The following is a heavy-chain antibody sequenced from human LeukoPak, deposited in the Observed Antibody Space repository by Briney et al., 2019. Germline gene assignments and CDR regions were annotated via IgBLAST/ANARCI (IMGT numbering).Heavy chain of an antibody. CDR1: GGSISSSNW. CDR2: IYHSGST. CDR3: AGVSLVRGAPDYYFDY. D-gene: IGHD3-10*01. J-gene: IGHJ4*02. Sequence: SETLSLTCAVSGGSISSSNWWSWVRQPPGKGLEWIGEIYHSGSTNYNPSLKSRVTISVDKSKNQFSLKLSSVTAADTAVYYCAGVSLVRGAPDYYFDYWGQGTLVTVSS. V-gene: IGHV4-4*02.